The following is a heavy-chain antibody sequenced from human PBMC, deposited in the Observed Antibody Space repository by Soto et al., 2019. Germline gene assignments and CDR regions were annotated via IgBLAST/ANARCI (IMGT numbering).Heavy chain of an antibody. Sequence: GGSLRLSCAASGFTFSSYAMSWVRQVPGKGLEWVSVVSGSGASPFYADSVKGRFTISRDNSKNTLYLQMNSLRVEDTAVYYCAKEYSRSLGRWYYYAMDVWGQGTTVTVSS. D-gene: IGHD6-6*01. CDR1: GFTFSSYA. J-gene: IGHJ6*02. V-gene: IGHV3-23*01. CDR3: AKEYSRSLGRWYYYAMDV. CDR2: VSGSGASP.